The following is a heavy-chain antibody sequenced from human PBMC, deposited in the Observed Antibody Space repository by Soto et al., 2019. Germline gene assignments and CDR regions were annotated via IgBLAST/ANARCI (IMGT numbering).Heavy chain of an antibody. J-gene: IGHJ4*02. D-gene: IGHD5-12*01. CDR1: GFTFYNTW. V-gene: IGHV3-15*01. Sequence: GGSLRLSCTASGFTFYNTWMSWVRQAPGKGLEWVGRVKSKTDGGATDYTAPVKGRLTISRDDSKNTLYLQMNSLQTDDTAVYYCTTDRRSGYDPQFDFWGQGTLVTVSS. CDR3: TTDRRSGYDPQFDF. CDR2: VKSKTDGGAT.